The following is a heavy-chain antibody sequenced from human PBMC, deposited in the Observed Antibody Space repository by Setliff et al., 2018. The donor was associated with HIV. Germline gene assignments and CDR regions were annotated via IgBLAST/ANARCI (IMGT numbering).Heavy chain of an antibody. D-gene: IGHD6-6*01. V-gene: IGHV1-2*06. CDR1: GYMILGYK. CDR3: ARPRVFDSFDV. Sequence: PSVKVSCKAIGYMILGYKMNWVRQAPGQGLEWIGRISPNNGAAEYAPKFQGRVSMTLDTSISTAYLEIPRLTSDDAAVYFCARPRVFDSFDVWGQGTKVTVSS. CDR2: ISPNNGAA. J-gene: IGHJ3*01.